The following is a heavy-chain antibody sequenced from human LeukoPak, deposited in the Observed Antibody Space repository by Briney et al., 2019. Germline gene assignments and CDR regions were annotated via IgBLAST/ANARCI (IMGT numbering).Heavy chain of an antibody. CDR3: ARAYLEYSSFFDY. D-gene: IGHD6-6*01. Sequence: ASVKVSCKASGGTFSSYAISWVRQAPGQGLEWMGRIIPILGIANYAQKFQGRVTITADESTSTAYMELSSLRSEDTAVYYCARAYLEYSSFFDYWGQGTLVTVSS. J-gene: IGHJ4*02. CDR1: GGTFSSYA. V-gene: IGHV1-69*04. CDR2: IIPILGIA.